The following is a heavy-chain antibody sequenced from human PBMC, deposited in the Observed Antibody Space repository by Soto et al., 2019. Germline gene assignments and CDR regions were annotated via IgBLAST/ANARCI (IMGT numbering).Heavy chain of an antibody. J-gene: IGHJ5*02. CDR3: AREEGGGYDHRWFDP. D-gene: IGHD5-12*01. CDR1: GGSISSGGYY. V-gene: IGHV4-31*03. CDR2: IYYSGST. Sequence: QVQLQESGPGLVKPSQTLSLTCTVSGGSISSGGYYWSWIRQHPGKGLEWIGYIYYSGSTYYNPSLRSRVTISVDTSKDQFSLKLSSVTAADTAVYYCAREEGGGYDHRWFDPWGQGTLVTVSS.